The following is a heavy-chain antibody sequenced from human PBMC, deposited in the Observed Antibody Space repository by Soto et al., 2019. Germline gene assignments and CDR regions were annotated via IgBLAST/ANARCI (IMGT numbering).Heavy chain of an antibody. V-gene: IGHV1-18*01. Sequence: QVQLVQSGAEVKKPGASVKVSCKASGYTFSSYGISWVRQAPGQGLEWMGWISGYSGHTYYAQKFQGRVTMTTDTATXNXHMELRSLRSDDTAVYYCAREWDNKSEHSSGWYDDFWGQGTLVTVSS. CDR2: ISGYSGHT. CDR3: AREWDNKSEHSSGWYDDF. J-gene: IGHJ4*02. D-gene: IGHD6-19*01. CDR1: GYTFSSYG.